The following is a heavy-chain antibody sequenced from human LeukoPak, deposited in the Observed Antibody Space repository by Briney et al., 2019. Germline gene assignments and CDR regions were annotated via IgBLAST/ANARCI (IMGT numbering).Heavy chain of an antibody. D-gene: IGHD6-19*01. CDR2: INHSGST. Sequence: SETLSLTCAVYGGSFSGYYWSWIRQPPGKGLEWIGEINHSGSTNYNPSLKSRVTISVDTSKNQFSLKLSSVTAADTAVYYCAREGSGWYVNWFDPWGQGTWSPSPQ. CDR3: AREGSGWYVNWFDP. J-gene: IGHJ5*02. V-gene: IGHV4-34*01. CDR1: GGSFSGYY.